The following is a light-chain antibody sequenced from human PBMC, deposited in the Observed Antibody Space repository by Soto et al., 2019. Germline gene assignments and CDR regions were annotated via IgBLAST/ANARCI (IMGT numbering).Light chain of an antibody. CDR1: QSVSNNY. CDR2: GAY. J-gene: IGKJ1*01. Sequence: EIVLTQSPGTLSLYAGERATLSCRASQSVSNNYLAWYQQKPGQAPRLLIYGAYNRATGIPDRFSGSGSGTDFTLTISRLEPEDFAVYYCQQYGSSGTFGQGTKVEIK. V-gene: IGKV3-20*01. CDR3: QQYGSSGT.